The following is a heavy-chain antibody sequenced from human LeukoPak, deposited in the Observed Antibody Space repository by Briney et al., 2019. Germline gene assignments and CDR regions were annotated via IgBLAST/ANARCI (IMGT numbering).Heavy chain of an antibody. J-gene: IGHJ4*02. Sequence: GGSLRLSCAASGFTFSTYSMNWVRQAPGKGLEWVSSISSTGNYIYYADSVKCRFTISRDNANNSLYLQMNSLRAEGTAVYYCAFGEGYKVDYWGQGTLVTVSS. CDR3: AFGEGYKVDY. V-gene: IGHV3-21*01. CDR2: ISSTGNYI. CDR1: GFTFSTYS. D-gene: IGHD3-10*01.